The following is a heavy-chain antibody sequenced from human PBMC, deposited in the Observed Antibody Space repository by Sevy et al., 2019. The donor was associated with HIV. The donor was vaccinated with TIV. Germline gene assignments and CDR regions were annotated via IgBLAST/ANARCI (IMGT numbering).Heavy chain of an antibody. D-gene: IGHD3-3*01. CDR3: ARGRRILEWSTNGYYYYGMDV. J-gene: IGHJ6*02. Sequence: SETLSLTCTVSGGSISSGDYYWSWIRQPPGKGLEWIGYIYYTGGTYYNPSLKSRVTISVDTSKNQFSLKLSSVTAADTAVYYCARGRRILEWSTNGYYYYGMDVWGQGTTVTVSS. CDR1: GGSISSGDYY. CDR2: IYYTGGT. V-gene: IGHV4-30-4*01.